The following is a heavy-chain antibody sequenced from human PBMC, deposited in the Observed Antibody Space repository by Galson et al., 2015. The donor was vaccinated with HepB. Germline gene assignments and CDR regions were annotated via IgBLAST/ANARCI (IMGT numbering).Heavy chain of an antibody. V-gene: IGHV4-4*07. J-gene: IGHJ3*02. CDR2: IYDSGNT. CDR1: GGSISRYF. Sequence: LSLTCSLDGGSISRYFWNWIRQPAGKGLEWIGRIYDSGNTDYNPYLKSRVTMSLDTSKNQLSLKLTSVTAADTGVYFCARALMYRDYVVNVFDIWGQGTVVTVSS. CDR3: ARALMYRDYVVNVFDI. D-gene: IGHD4-17*01.